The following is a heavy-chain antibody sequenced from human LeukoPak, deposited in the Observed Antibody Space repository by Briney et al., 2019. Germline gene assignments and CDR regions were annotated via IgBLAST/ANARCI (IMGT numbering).Heavy chain of an antibody. CDR2: FFYSGNT. J-gene: IGHJ4*02. Sequence: TSETLSLTCSLCGGSVTSSNYFWPWIRQPPGKGLEWIGTFFYSGNTYYNPSLKSRVTISADTSKNQLSLNLTSVTATDTAVYYFARQRFWISFPFDYGGPGVLVAVSS. CDR3: ARQRFWISFPFDY. V-gene: IGHV4-39*01. D-gene: IGHD3-3*01. CDR1: GGSVTSSNYF.